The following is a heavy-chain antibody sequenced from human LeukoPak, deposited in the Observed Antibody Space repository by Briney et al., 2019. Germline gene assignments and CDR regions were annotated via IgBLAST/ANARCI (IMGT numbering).Heavy chain of an antibody. J-gene: IGHJ4*02. CDR1: GFTFGDYA. Sequence: QPGRSLRLSCTASGFTFGDYAMSWVRQAPGKGLEWVGFIRSKAYGETTEYAASVKGRFTISRDDSKSIAYLQMNSLKTEDTAVYYCTRGYYYDSSGYYYVDYFDYWGQGTLVTVSS. CDR3: TRGYYYDSSGYYYVDYFDY. CDR2: IRSKAYGETT. D-gene: IGHD3-22*01. V-gene: IGHV3-49*04.